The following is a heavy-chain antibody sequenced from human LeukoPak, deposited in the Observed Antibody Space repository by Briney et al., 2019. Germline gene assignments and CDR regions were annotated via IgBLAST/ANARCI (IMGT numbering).Heavy chain of an antibody. V-gene: IGHV3-48*03. Sequence: GGSLRLSCAASGFAFSSFGMNWVRQAPGKGLDWISCISSTGNSVYYAGSVKGRFTISRDSAKNSLFLQMNSLRDEDTAIYYCARGGSYYPFDYWGQGTLVTVSS. J-gene: IGHJ4*02. CDR2: ISSTGNSV. D-gene: IGHD3-22*01. CDR3: ARGGSYYPFDY. CDR1: GFAFSSFG.